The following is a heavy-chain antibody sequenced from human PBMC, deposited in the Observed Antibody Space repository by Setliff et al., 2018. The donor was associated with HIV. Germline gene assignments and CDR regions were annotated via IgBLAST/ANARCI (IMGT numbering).Heavy chain of an antibody. CDR1: GGSFSGFY. V-gene: IGHV4-34*01. D-gene: IGHD3-3*01. J-gene: IGHJ5*02. CDR3: ARGFTIFGVGFSADPTGNWFDP. CDR2: INHSGKT. Sequence: NTSETLSLTCAVYGGSFSGFYWSWIRQAPGKGLEWIGEINHSGKTNYNPSLKSRITLSVDTSENQFALKLASVTAADTAVYYCARGFTIFGVGFSADPTGNWFDPWGQGTLVTVSS.